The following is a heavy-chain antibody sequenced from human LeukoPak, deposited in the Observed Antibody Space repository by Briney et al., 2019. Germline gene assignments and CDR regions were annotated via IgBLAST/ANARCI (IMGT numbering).Heavy chain of an antibody. CDR3: ASQRETQGSSYEFDY. CDR1: RFTFNSYA. D-gene: IGHD1-26*01. Sequence: GGSLRDSRAASRFTFNSYAMTWVRQAPGKGLEWVSTIDRGGGETFYADSVKGRVTISRDNSKDTLYLQMNSLRAEDTAVYYCASQRETQGSSYEFDYWGQGSLVSVSS. J-gene: IGHJ4*02. V-gene: IGHV3-23*01. CDR2: IDRGGGET.